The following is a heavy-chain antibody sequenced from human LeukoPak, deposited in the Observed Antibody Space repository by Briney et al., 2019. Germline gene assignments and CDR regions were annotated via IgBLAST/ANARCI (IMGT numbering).Heavy chain of an antibody. Sequence: PGGSLRLSCAASGFTFSNYAMSWVRQAPGKGLEWVSAINDSGGSTYYADSVKGRFTISRDNSKNSLYLQMNSRRAEDTAVYYCARVYRKDYFDYWGQGTLVTVSS. CDR3: ARVYRKDYFDY. D-gene: IGHD1-26*01. V-gene: IGHV3-23*01. CDR2: INDSGGST. CDR1: GFTFSNYA. J-gene: IGHJ4*02.